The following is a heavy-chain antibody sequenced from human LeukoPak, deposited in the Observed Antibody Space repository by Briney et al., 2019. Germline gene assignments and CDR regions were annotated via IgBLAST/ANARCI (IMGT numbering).Heavy chain of an antibody. CDR2: INPSGSYT. V-gene: IGHV1-46*01. Sequence: ASVKVSSKPSGSTFTSYYMHWGGQAPGPQGEGMGIINPSGSYTSYAQKFQGRVNMTRDTSTSTVYMELSSLRPEDTAVYYCARDNSGGSTWWFDHWGQGTLVTVSS. CDR3: ARDNSGGSTWWFDH. D-gene: IGHD2-15*01. CDR1: GSTFTSYY. J-gene: IGHJ5*02.